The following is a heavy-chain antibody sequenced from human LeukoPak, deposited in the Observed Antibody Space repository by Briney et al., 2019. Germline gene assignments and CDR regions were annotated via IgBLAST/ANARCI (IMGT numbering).Heavy chain of an antibody. D-gene: IGHD3-22*01. CDR3: AKDLYDSSGYYYGNWFDP. J-gene: IGHJ5*02. CDR1: GFTFSSYA. CDR2: ISGSGGST. Sequence: PGGSLRLSCAASGFTFSSYAMTWVRQAPGKGLEWVSAISGSGGSTYYADSVKGRFTISRDNSKNTLYLQMNSLRAEDTAVYYCAKDLYDSSGYYYGNWFDPWGQGTLVTVSS. V-gene: IGHV3-23*01.